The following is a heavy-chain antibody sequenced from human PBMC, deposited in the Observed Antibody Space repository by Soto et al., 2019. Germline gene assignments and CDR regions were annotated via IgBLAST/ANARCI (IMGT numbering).Heavy chain of an antibody. J-gene: IGHJ6*02. CDR3: ASRAAAGYYYGMDV. Sequence: GYLCVSCAVSGFTVITNCISWVRQAPGKGLEWVSIIYTGGSKYYADSVQGRFTISRDKSKNTLYLQMKSLRAEDTAVYYCASRAAAGYYYGMDVWGQGTTVTVSS. V-gene: IGHV3-53*01. D-gene: IGHD6-25*01. CDR2: IYTGGSK. CDR1: GFTVITNC.